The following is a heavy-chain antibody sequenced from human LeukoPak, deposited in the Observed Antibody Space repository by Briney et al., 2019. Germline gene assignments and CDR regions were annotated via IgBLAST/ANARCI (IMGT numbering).Heavy chain of an antibody. V-gene: IGHV4-61*01. Sequence: SETLSLTCTVSGDSVSSDNYYWSWIRQPPGKGLEWIAYINYNGATKFNPSLKSRVTITLDTSKNQFSLKLSSVTAADTAVYYCAREPGFDSSGYLNWFDPWGQGTLVTVSS. CDR2: INYNGAT. CDR3: AREPGFDSSGYLNWFDP. J-gene: IGHJ5*02. D-gene: IGHD3-22*01. CDR1: GDSVSSDNYY.